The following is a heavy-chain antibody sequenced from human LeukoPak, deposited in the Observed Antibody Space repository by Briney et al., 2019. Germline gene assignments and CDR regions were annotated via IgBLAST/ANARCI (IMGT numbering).Heavy chain of an antibody. CDR1: GFTFSSYW. J-gene: IGHJ4*02. V-gene: IGHV3-7*01. D-gene: IGHD2-2*01. CDR2: IKQDGSEK. CDR3: ASGSYCSSTSCYDTRSSGVDC. Sequence: GGSLRLSCAASGFTFSSYWMSWVRQAPGKGLEWVANIKQDGSEKYYVDSVKGRFTISRDNAKNSLYLQMNSLRAEDTAVYYCASGSYCSSTSCYDTRSSGVDCWGQGTLVTVSS.